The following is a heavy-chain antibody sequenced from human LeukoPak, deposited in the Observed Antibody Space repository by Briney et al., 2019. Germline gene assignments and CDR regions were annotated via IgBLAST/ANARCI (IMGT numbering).Heavy chain of an antibody. V-gene: IGHV4-39*01. CDR3: ARRSYGSGPTLDY. Sequence: SETLSLTCTVSGGSISSSSYYWGWIRQPPGKGLEWIGSVYYSGSTNYNPSLKSRVTISVDTSKNQFSLKLSSVTAADTAVYYCARRSYGSGPTLDYWGQGTLVTVSS. J-gene: IGHJ4*02. CDR1: GGSISSSSYY. CDR2: VYYSGST. D-gene: IGHD3-10*01.